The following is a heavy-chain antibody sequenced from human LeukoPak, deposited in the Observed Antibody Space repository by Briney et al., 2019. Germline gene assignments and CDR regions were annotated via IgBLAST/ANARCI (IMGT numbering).Heavy chain of an antibody. CDR2: ISYDGSNK. J-gene: IGHJ4*02. CDR1: GFTFSSYG. V-gene: IGHV3-30*03. D-gene: IGHD3-10*01. CDR3: ARAKSYYGLGTYYFDY. Sequence: GGSLRLSCAASGFTFSSYGMHWVRQAPGKGLEWVAVISYDGSNKYYADSVKGRFTISRDNSKNTLYLQMNSPRAEDTAVYYCARAKSYYGLGTYYFDYWGQGTLVTVSS.